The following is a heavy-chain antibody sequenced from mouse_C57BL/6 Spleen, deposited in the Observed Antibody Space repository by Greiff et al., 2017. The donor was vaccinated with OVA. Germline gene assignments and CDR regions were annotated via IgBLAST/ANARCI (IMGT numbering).Heavy chain of an antibody. Sequence: LVESGAELVKPGASVKLSCKASGYTFTEYTIHWVKQRSGQGLEWIGWFYPGSGSIKYNEKFKDKATLTADKSSSTVYMELSRLTSEDSAVYFCARHEGDDGYYAWFAYWGQGTLVTVSA. D-gene: IGHD2-3*01. V-gene: IGHV1-62-2*01. J-gene: IGHJ3*01. CDR1: GYTFTEYT. CDR2: FYPGSGSI. CDR3: ARHEGDDGYYAWFAY.